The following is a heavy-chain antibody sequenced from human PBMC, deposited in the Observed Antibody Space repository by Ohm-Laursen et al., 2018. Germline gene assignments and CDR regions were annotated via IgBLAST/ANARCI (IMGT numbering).Heavy chain of an antibody. Sequence: SLRLSCAASGFTFSSYGMHWVRQAPGKGLEWVAVIWYDGSNKYYADSVKGRFTISRDNSKNTLYLQMNSLRAEDTAVYYCARDPPEYYGILTGYHPPAIDIWGQGTMVTVSS. CDR3: ARDPPEYYGILTGYHPPAIDI. CDR2: IWYDGSNK. D-gene: IGHD3-9*01. J-gene: IGHJ3*02. V-gene: IGHV3-33*01. CDR1: GFTFSSYG.